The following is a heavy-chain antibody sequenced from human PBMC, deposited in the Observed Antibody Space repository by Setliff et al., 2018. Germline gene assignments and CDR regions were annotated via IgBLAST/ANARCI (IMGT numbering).Heavy chain of an antibody. J-gene: IGHJ4*02. CDR1: GGSISTYS. V-gene: IGHV4-4*07. Sequence: LSLTCTVSGGSISTYSWSWIRQAAGRGLEWIGRMHGSGSTNYSPSLKSRVTMSGDTSKNQFSLKLSSVTAADTAVYYCARDWLIRNSGSYYWQVDYWGQGTLVTV. CDR2: MHGSGST. D-gene: IGHD1-26*01. CDR3: ARDWLIRNSGSYYWQVDY.